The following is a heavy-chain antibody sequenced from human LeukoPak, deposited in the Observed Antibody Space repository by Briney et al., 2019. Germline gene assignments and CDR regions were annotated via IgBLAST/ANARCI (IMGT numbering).Heavy chain of an antibody. D-gene: IGHD2-15*01. CDR1: GFTFSGFS. Sequence: SLRLSCTASGFTFSGFSMHWVRQAPGKGLEWLSYISTSSRSTYYADSVKGRFTISRDNAKNSLYLQMNSLRAEDTAVYYCARDWVVAATGDAFDIWGQGTMVTVSS. J-gene: IGHJ3*02. CDR3: ARDWVVAATGDAFDI. CDR2: ISTSSRST. V-gene: IGHV3-21*05.